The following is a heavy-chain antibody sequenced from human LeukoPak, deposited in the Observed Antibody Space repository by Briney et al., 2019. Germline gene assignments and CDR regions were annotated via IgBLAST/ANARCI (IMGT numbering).Heavy chain of an antibody. CDR2: INPSGGST. V-gene: IGHV1-46*01. CDR1: GYTFTSYY. D-gene: IGHD2-15*01. J-gene: IGHJ4*02. Sequence: ASVTVSCKASGYTFTSYYMHWVRQAPGQGLEWMGIINPSGGSTSYAQKFQGRVTMTRDMSTSTVYMELSSLRSEDTAVYYCARDGRVVAALYYFDYWGQGTLVTVSS. CDR3: ARDGRVVAALYYFDY.